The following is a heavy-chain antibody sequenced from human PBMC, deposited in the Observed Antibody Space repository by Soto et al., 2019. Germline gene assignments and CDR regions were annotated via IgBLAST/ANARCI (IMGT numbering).Heavy chain of an antibody. CDR2: ISGSGGST. V-gene: IGHV3-23*01. Sequence: PGGSLRLSCAASGFTFSNYAVTWVRQAPGKGLEWVSTISGSGGSTYYADYVKGRFTISRDNSKNKLYLQMNSQRAEDTAVYYCAVTAYDTSGYYADDWGQGTLVTVSS. CDR3: AVTAYDTSGYYADD. CDR1: GFTFSNYA. J-gene: IGHJ4*02. D-gene: IGHD3-22*01.